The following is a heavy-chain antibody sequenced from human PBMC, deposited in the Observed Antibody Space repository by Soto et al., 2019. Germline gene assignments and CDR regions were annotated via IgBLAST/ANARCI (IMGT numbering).Heavy chain of an antibody. V-gene: IGHV3-30-3*01. CDR3: ARGITIFGVVIKY. Sequence: QVQLVESGGGVVQPGRSLRLSCAASGFTFSSYAMHWVRQAPGKGLEWVAVISYDGSNKYYADSVKGRFTISRDNSKNPLYLQMNSLRAEDTAMYYCARGITIFGVVIKYWGQGTLVTVSS. CDR2: ISYDGSNK. D-gene: IGHD3-3*01. CDR1: GFTFSSYA. J-gene: IGHJ4*02.